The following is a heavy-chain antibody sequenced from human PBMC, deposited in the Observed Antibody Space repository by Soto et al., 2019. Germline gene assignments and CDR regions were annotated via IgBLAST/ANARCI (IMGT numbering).Heavy chain of an antibody. V-gene: IGHV4-4*07. CDR1: GGSVSGYY. CDR2: IYTSGST. Sequence: XGTLSLTFTVSGGSVSGYYWSWIRQPAGKGLEWIGRIYTSGSTNYNPSLNSRVTMSVDTSKNQFSLKLSSVTAADTAVYYCARESNPDNPIAALVDAFDIWGQGTMVTVSS. J-gene: IGHJ3*02. D-gene: IGHD6-6*01. CDR3: ARESNPDNPIAALVDAFDI.